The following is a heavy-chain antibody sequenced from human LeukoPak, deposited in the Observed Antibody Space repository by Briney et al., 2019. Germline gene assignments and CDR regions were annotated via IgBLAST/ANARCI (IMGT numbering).Heavy chain of an antibody. Sequence: PGGSLRLSCAASGFTFRTYDMHWVRQVTGEGLERVATIGTTGDTYYAGSVKGRFTISREDGKNSLFLQMNNLEAGDTAAYFCARDVAGSGTAMDVWGNRTTVTVSS. J-gene: IGHJ6*03. V-gene: IGHV3-13*01. CDR3: ARDVAGSGTAMDV. CDR2: IGTTGDT. D-gene: IGHD2-15*01. CDR1: GFTFRTYD.